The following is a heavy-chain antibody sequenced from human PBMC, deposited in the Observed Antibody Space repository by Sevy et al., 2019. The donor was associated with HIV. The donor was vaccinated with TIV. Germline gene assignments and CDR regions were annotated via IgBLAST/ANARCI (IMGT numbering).Heavy chain of an antibody. CDR2: ISYDGSNK. Sequence: GGSLRLSCAASGFTFSSYGMHWVRQAPGKGLEWVAVISYDGSNKYYADSVKGRFTNSRDNSKKTLYLEMNSLRAEDTAGYYCAKFGLNKVERVGGFEIRGQGTIVTVSS. J-gene: IGHJ3*02. CDR3: AKFGLNKVERVGGFEI. CDR1: GFTFSSYG. V-gene: IGHV3-30*18. D-gene: IGHD1-26*01.